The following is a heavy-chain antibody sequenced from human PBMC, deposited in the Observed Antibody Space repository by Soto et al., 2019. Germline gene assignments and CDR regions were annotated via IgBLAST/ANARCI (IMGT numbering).Heavy chain of an antibody. J-gene: IGHJ4*02. CDR2: IFIGGGT. D-gene: IGHD6-19*01. CDR1: GFSVSSNY. V-gene: IGHV3-53*01. Sequence: PGGSLRLSCAASGFSVSSNYMSWVRQAPGKGLEWVSVIFIGGGTYYADSVKGRFTISRDNSKNTLYLQMNSLRAEDTAVYYCVRAQGIPVPAWGQGTLVTVSS. CDR3: VRAQGIPVPA.